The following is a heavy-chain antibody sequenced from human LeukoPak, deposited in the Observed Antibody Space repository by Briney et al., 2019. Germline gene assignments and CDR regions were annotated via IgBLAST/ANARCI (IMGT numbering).Heavy chain of an antibody. V-gene: IGHV4-34*01. CDR2: INNSGTT. Sequence: SETLSLTCAVYGESFSGYFWNWIRQAPGKGLEWIGEINNSGTTNYNPSLKSRVTISVDTSKNQFSLKLSSVTAADTAVYYCAREGYSSSPSTGNNFDYWGQGTLVTVSS. CDR3: AREGYSSSPSTGNNFDY. J-gene: IGHJ4*02. CDR1: GESFSGYF. D-gene: IGHD6-6*01.